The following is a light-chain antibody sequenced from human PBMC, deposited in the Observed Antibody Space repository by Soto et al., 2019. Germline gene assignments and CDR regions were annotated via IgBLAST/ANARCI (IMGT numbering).Light chain of an antibody. V-gene: IGKV3-15*01. CDR1: QSISSN. CDR3: QQYNTGRQIT. CDR2: GAS. Sequence: EIVMTQSPATLSVSPGERATLSCRASQSISSNLGWYQQKPGQAPRLLIYGASTRATGIPARFIGSGSGTEFTLTISSLQSEDSAVYYWQQYNTGRQITFGQGTRLEIK. J-gene: IGKJ5*01.